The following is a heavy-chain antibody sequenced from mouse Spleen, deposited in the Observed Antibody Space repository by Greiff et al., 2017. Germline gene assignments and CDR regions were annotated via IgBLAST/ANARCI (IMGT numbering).Heavy chain of an antibody. D-gene: IGHD2-1*01. Sequence: VQVVESGPELVKPGASVRISCKASGYTFTSYYIHWVKQRPGQGLEWIGWIYPGNVNTKYNEKFKGKATLTADKSSSTAYMQLSSLTSEDAAVYFCARRRGNYETWFAYWGQGTLVTVSA. CDR3: ARRRGNYETWFAY. CDR2: IYPGNVNT. CDR1: GYTFTSYY. V-gene: IGHV1S56*01. J-gene: IGHJ3*01.